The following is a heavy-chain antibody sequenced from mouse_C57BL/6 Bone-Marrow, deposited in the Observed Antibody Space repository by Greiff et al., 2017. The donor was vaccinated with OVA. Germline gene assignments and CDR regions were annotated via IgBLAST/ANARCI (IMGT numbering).Heavy chain of an antibody. CDR1: GYTFTDYE. J-gene: IGHJ4*01. CDR2: IDPETGGT. CDR3: TRKNYGSRYAMDY. V-gene: IGHV1-15*01. D-gene: IGHD1-1*01. Sequence: VQLQESGAELVRPGASVTLSCKASGYTFTDYEMHWVKQTPVHGLEWIGAIDPETGGTAYNQKFKGKAILTADKSSSTAYMELRSLTSEDSAVYYCTRKNYGSRYAMDYWGQGTSVTVSS.